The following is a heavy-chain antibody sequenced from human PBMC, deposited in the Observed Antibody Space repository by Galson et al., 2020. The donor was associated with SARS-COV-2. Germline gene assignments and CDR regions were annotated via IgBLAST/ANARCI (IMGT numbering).Heavy chain of an antibody. V-gene: IGHV2-5*02. CDR2: IYWDDDK. CDR1: GLSLSTSGLG. J-gene: IGHJ4*02. Sequence: PTLVKPTQTLTLTCTFSGLSLSTSGLGVGWIRQSPGKALEWLALIYWDDDKRYSPSLKSRLTITKDTSKNQVVLTMTNMDPVDTATYYCAHRRVLEAFDYWGQGTLVTVSS. CDR3: AHRRVLEAFDY.